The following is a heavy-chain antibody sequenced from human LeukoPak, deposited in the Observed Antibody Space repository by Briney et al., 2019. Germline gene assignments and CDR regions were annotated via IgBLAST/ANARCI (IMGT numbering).Heavy chain of an antibody. D-gene: IGHD3-10*01. Sequence: SVKVSCKASGGTFSSYAISWVRQAPGQGLEWMGRIIPIFGIANYAQKFQGRVTITADKSTSTAYMELSSLRSEDTAVYYCARGSPMVLAYWGQGTLVTVSS. CDR2: IIPIFGIA. V-gene: IGHV1-69*04. J-gene: IGHJ4*02. CDR1: GGTFSSYA. CDR3: ARGSPMVLAY.